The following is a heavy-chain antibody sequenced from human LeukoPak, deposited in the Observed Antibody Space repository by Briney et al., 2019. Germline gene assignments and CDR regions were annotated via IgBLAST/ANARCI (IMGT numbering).Heavy chain of an antibody. CDR2: ISSDGNNK. J-gene: IGHJ4*02. CDR3: AKAAYCTSTSCHFSGYAQRPLDS. D-gene: IGHD2-2*01. Sequence: GRSLRLSCVASGFTFNTYGIHWVRQAPGKGLEWVAGISSDGNNKDYSDSVKGRFTISRDNSKNTLYLQMNSLRAEGTAVYYCAKAAYCTSTSCHFSGYAQRPLDSWGQGTLVTVSS. CDR1: GFTFNTYG. V-gene: IGHV3-30*18.